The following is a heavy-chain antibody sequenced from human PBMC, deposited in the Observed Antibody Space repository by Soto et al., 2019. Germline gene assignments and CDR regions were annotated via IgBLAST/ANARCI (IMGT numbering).Heavy chain of an antibody. J-gene: IGHJ6*02. Sequence: QVQLVQSGAEVKKPGSSVKVSCKASRGTFSSYAISWVRQAPGQGLEWMGGIIPISDTTNYAQKFQGRVTITADESTSTAYMELSSLRSEDTAVYYCARSQGSSTSLEIYYYYYYGMDVWGQGTTVTVSS. CDR2: IIPISDTT. D-gene: IGHD2-2*01. CDR3: ARSQGSSTSLEIYYYYYYGMDV. CDR1: RGTFSSYA. V-gene: IGHV1-69*01.